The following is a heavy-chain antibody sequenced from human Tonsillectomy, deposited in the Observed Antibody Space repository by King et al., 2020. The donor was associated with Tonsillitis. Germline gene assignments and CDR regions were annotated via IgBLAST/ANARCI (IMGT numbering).Heavy chain of an antibody. V-gene: IGHV3-30*18. CDR3: AKARQWLVHFDY. D-gene: IGHD6-19*01. CDR1: GFIFSSYG. J-gene: IGHJ4*02. Sequence: VQLVESGGGVVQPGRSLRLSCAASGFIFSSYGIHWVRQAPGKGLEWVAVISSDGSKKYYADSVRGRFTISRDNSKNTLYLQMNSLRADDTAVYYCAKARQWLVHFDYWGQGTLVTVSS. CDR2: ISSDGSKK.